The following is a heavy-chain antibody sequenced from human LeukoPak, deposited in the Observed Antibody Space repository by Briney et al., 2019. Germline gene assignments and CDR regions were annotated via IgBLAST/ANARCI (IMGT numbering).Heavy chain of an antibody. J-gene: IGHJ3*02. CDR3: ARDSPGYAFDI. CDR1: GGSISSGGYS. Sequence: SETLSLTCAVSGGSISSGGYSWSWIRQPPGKGLEWIGYTYHSGSTYYNPSLKSRVTISVDRSKNQFSLKLSSVTAADTAVYYCARDSPGYAFDIWGQGTMVTVSS. V-gene: IGHV4-30-2*01. CDR2: TYHSGST.